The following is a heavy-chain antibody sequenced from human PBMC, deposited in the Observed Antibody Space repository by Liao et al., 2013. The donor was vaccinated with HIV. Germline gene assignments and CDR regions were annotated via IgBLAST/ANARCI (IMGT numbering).Heavy chain of an antibody. CDR3: ARDTLEAIDY. V-gene: IGHV4-59*01. D-gene: IGHD2-15*01. J-gene: IGHJ4*01. Sequence: QVQLQESGPGLVRPSETLSLTCNVSGASISNYYWSWIRQPPGKGLEWIGYIFYSGSTNYNPSLKSRVTISIDTSKNHFSLKLSSVTAADTAVYYCARDTLEAIDYWG. CDR1: GASISNYY. CDR2: IFYSGST.